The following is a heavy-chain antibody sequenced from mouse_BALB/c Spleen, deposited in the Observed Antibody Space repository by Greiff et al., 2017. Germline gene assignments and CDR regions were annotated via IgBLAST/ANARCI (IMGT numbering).Heavy chain of an antibody. D-gene: IGHD2-4*01. J-gene: IGHJ3*01. V-gene: IGHV5-6-5*01. CDR1: GFTFSSYA. Sequence: EVQVVESGGGLVKPGGSLKLSCAASGFTFSSYAMSWVRQTPEKRLEWVASISSGGSTYYPDSVKGRFTISRDNARNILYLQMSSLRSEDTAMYYCARVDYDYLAWFAYWGQGTLVTVSA. CDR3: ARVDYDYLAWFAY. CDR2: ISSGGST.